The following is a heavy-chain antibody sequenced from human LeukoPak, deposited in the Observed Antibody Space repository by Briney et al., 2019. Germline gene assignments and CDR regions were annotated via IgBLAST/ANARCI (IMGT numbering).Heavy chain of an antibody. J-gene: IGHJ4*02. D-gene: IGHD3-3*01. CDR1: GFTFDDYG. Sequence: GGSLRLSCAASGFTFDDYGMSWVRPAPGKGLEWVSYISSSSSTIYYAASVKGRFTISRDNAKNSLYLQMNSLRAEDTAVYYCARLITYYDFWSASIPAFDYWGQGTLVTVSS. CDR2: ISSSSSTI. V-gene: IGHV3-48*01. CDR3: ARLITYYDFWSASIPAFDY.